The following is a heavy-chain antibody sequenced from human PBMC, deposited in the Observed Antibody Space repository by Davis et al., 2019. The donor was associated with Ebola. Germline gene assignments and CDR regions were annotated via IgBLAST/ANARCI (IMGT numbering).Heavy chain of an antibody. D-gene: IGHD3-10*01. V-gene: IGHV2-5*02. CDR3: AHRQPPDMVQGAVDY. CDR1: GFSLSTSGVG. Sequence: SGPTLVKPTHTLTLTCTFSGFSLSTSGVGVGWIRQPPGKALEWLALIYCDDDKRYSPSLKSRLTITKDTSKNQVVLTMTNMDPVDTATYYCAHRQPPDMVQGAVDYWGQGTLVTVSS. CDR2: IYCDDDK. J-gene: IGHJ4*02.